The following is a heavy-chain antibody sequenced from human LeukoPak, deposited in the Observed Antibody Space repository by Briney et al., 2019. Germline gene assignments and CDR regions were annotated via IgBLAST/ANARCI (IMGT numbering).Heavy chain of an antibody. CDR2: IYYSGST. Sequence: SETLSLTCTVSGGSISSYYWSWIRQPPGKGLEWIGYIYYSGSTNYNPSLKSRVTISVDTSKNQFSLKLSSVTAVDTAVYYCARGPRKNGSGSYFPFDYWGQGTLVTVSS. V-gene: IGHV4-59*01. J-gene: IGHJ4*02. D-gene: IGHD3-10*01. CDR3: ARGPRKNGSGSYFPFDY. CDR1: GGSISSYY.